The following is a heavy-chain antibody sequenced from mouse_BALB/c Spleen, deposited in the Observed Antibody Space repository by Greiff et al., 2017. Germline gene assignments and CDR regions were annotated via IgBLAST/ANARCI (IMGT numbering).Heavy chain of an antibody. V-gene: IGHV5-6*01. CDR1: GFTFSSYG. D-gene: IGHD1-1*01. J-gene: IGHJ3*01. Sequence: EVQVVESGGDLVKPGGSLKLSCAASGFTFSSYGMSWVRQTPDKRLEWVATISSGGSYTYYPDSVKGRFTISRDNAKNTLYLQMSSLKSEDTAMYYCASLLLRGSWFAYWGQGTLVTVSA. CDR3: ASLLLRGSWFAY. CDR2: ISSGGSYT.